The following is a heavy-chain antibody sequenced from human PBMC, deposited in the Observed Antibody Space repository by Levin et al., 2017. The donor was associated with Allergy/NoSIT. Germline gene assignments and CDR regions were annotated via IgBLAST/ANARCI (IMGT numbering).Heavy chain of an antibody. Sequence: GGSLRLSCTASGFTFTSYAMAWVRQAPGKGLEWVSLISGSLGNTYHADSVKGRFTISRDNPKNMLYLQMSSLRDEDTAVYYCAKDCGWDCRGSQSYYFGDWGQGTLVTVSS. CDR2: ISGSLGNT. D-gene: IGHD2-15*01. V-gene: IGHV3-23*01. CDR3: AKDCGWDCRGSQSYYFGD. J-gene: IGHJ4*02. CDR1: GFTFTSYA.